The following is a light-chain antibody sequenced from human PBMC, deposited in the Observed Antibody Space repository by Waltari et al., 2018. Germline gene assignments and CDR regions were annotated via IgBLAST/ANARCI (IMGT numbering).Light chain of an antibody. J-gene: IGLJ2*01. CDR3: CSSVVSYTVV. CDR2: DAN. V-gene: IGLV2-11*01. Sequence: QSALPQPRSVSGSPGQSVTVSCTGTSTNVGTYKYLSWYQHHPGRAPKLLIFDANKRPSGVPDRFSGSKSDNTASLTISGLRPEDEAYYYCCSSVVSYTVVFGGGTKVTVL. CDR1: STNVGTYKY.